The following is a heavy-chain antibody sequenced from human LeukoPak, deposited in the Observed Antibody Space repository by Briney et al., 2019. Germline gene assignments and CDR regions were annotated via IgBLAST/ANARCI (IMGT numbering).Heavy chain of an antibody. CDR1: GFTFSSYS. J-gene: IGHJ4*02. V-gene: IGHV3-21*01. CDR2: ISSSSSYI. Sequence: GGSLRLSCAASGFTFSSYSMNWVRQAPGKGLEWVSSISSSSSYIYHADSAKGRFTISRDNAKNSLYLQMNSLRAEDTAVYYCARGYSGVAIRTYFDSWGQGTLVTVSS. D-gene: IGHD3-3*01. CDR3: ARGYSGVAIRTYFDS.